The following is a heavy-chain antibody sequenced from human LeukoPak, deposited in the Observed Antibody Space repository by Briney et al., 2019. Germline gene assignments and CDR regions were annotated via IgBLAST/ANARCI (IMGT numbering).Heavy chain of an antibody. V-gene: IGHV5-51*01. J-gene: IGHJ4*02. Sequence: KRGESLKISCKGSGYSFTSYWIGWVRQMPGKGLEWMGIIYPNASTTTYSPSFQGQVTISADKSISTVYLQWRSLNVSDSAMYYCARWGGLGYCSDTRCSMTAQFDYWGQGTPVTVSS. CDR1: GYSFTSYW. CDR3: ARWGGLGYCSDTRCSMTAQFDY. CDR2: IYPNASTT. D-gene: IGHD2-2*01.